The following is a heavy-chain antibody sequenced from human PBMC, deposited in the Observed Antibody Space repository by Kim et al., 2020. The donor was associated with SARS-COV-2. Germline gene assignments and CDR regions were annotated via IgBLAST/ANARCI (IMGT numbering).Heavy chain of an antibody. CDR3: ARDKDTAMAYDAFDI. Sequence: GGSLRLSCAASGFTFSSYWMHWVRQAPGKGLVWVSRINSDGSSTSYADSVKGRFTISRDNAKNTLYLQMNSLRAEDTAVYYCARDKDTAMAYDAFDIWGQGTMVTVSS. J-gene: IGHJ3*02. D-gene: IGHD5-18*01. CDR1: GFTFSSYW. CDR2: INSDGSST. V-gene: IGHV3-74*01.